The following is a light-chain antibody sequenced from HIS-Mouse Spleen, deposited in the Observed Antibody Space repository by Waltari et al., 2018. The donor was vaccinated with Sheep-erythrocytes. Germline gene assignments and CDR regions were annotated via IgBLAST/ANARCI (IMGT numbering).Light chain of an antibody. CDR2: EGS. CDR1: SSNVGIYTL. V-gene: IGLV2-23*01. J-gene: IGLJ3*02. CDR3: CSYAGSSTPWV. Sequence: QSALTQPASVSGSPGQPITIPCTGTSSNVGIYTLAPWYQQHPGKAPKLMIYEGSKRPSGVSNRFSGSKSGNTASLTISGLQAEDEADYYCCSYAGSSTPWVFGGGTKLTVL.